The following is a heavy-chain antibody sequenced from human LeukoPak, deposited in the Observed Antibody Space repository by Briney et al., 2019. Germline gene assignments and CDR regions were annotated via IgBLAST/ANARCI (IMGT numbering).Heavy chain of an antibody. CDR2: ISGSGGST. Sequence: QPGGSLRLSCAASGFTFSSYAMSWVRQAPGKGLEWVSAISGSGGSTYYADSVKGRFTISRDNSKNTLYLQMNSLRAEDTAVYYCAKKGNNYCSSTSYCHMDVWGQGTTVTVSS. CDR3: AKKGNNYCSSTSYCHMDV. D-gene: IGHD2-2*01. J-gene: IGHJ6*02. CDR1: GFTFSSYA. V-gene: IGHV3-23*01.